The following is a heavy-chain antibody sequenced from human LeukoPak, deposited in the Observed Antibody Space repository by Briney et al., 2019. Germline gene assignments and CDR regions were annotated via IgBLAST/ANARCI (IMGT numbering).Heavy chain of an antibody. J-gene: IGHJ6*03. CDR2: IIAIFGTA. Sequence: ASVKVSCKASGGTFSSYAISWVRQAPGQGLEWMGGIIAIFGTANYAQKFQGRVTITADESTSTAYMELSSLRSEDTAVYYCARILVGATTAYYYYMDVWGKGTTVTVSS. CDR1: GGTFSSYA. CDR3: ARILVGATTAYYYYMDV. V-gene: IGHV1-69*13. D-gene: IGHD1-26*01.